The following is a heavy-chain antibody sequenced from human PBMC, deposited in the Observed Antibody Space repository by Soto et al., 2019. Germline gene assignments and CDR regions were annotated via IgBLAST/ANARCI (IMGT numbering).Heavy chain of an antibody. J-gene: IGHJ3*02. CDR3: ASTGGVTTYNDAFDI. V-gene: IGHV4-34*01. Sequence: SETLSLTCAVYGGSFSGYYWSWIRQPPGKGLEWIGEINHSGSTNYNPSLKSRVTISADTSKNQFARKLSSVSGAHTAADYCASTGGVTTYNDAFDIWGQGTMVTVSS. CDR1: GGSFSGYY. CDR2: INHSGST. D-gene: IGHD4-17*01.